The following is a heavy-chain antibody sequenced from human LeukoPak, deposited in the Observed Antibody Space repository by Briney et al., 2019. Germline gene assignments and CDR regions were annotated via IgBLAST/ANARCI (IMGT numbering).Heavy chain of an antibody. CDR2: IYYSGST. CDR1: GGSISSSSYY. CDR3: ARPEKWELLPCAFDI. D-gene: IGHD1-26*01. V-gene: IGHV4-39*07. J-gene: IGHJ3*02. Sequence: SETLSLTCTVSGGSISSSSYYWGWIRQPPGKGLEWIGSIYYSGSTYYNPSLKSRVTISVDTSKNQFSLKLSSVTAADTAVYYCARPEKWELLPCAFDIWGQGTMVTVSS.